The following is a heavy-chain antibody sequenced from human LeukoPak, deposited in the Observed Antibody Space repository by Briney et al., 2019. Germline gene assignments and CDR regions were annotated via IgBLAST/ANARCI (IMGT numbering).Heavy chain of an antibody. J-gene: IGHJ4*02. V-gene: IGHV1-46*01. D-gene: IGHD2-8*01. Sequence: ASVKVSCKASGYTFTSYYMHWVRQAPGQGLEWMGIINPSGGSTSYAQKFQGRVTMTRDTATSTVYMELSSLRSEDTDVYYCARDLRYCTNGVCSSDYWGQGTLVTVSS. CDR2: INPSGGST. CDR3: ARDLRYCTNGVCSSDY. CDR1: GYTFTSYY.